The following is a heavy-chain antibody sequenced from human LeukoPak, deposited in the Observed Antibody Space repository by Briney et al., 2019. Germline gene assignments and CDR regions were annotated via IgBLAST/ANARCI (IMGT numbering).Heavy chain of an antibody. J-gene: IGHJ4*02. V-gene: IGHV1-8*01. Sequence: GASVKVSCKASGYTFTSYDINWVRQATGQRLEWMGWMNPNSGNTGYAQRFQGRVTMTSNTSISTACMELSSLRSEDTAVYYCARATTIFGVVVIFAYWGQGTLVTVSS. D-gene: IGHD3-3*01. CDR1: GYTFTSYD. CDR3: ARATTIFGVVVIFAY. CDR2: MNPNSGNT.